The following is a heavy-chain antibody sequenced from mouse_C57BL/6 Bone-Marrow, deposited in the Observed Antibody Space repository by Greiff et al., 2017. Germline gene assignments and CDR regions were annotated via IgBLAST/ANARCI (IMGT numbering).Heavy chain of an antibody. CDR1: GFTFSSYG. V-gene: IGHV5-6*01. Sequence: EVQVVESGGDLVKPGGSLKLSCAASGFTFSSYGMSWVRQTPDKRLEWVATISSGGSYTYYPASVKGRFTISRDNAKNTLYLQMSSLKSEDTAMYYCARLGITTGFDYWGQGTTLTVSS. CDR2: ISSGGSYT. D-gene: IGHD2-4*01. J-gene: IGHJ2*01. CDR3: ARLGITTGFDY.